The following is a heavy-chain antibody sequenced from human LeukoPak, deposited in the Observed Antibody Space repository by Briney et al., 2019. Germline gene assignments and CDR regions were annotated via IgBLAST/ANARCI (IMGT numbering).Heavy chain of an antibody. CDR2: IYPGDSDT. Sequence: GESLKISCKGSGYSFTSYWIGWVRQMPGKGLEWMGIIYPGDSDTRYSPSFQGQVTISADKSISTAYLQWSSLKASDTAMYYCARVSGPAASIDELLTAFFDYWGQGTLVTVSS. CDR3: ARVSGPAASIDELLTAFFDY. D-gene: IGHD2-2*01. CDR1: GYSFTSYW. V-gene: IGHV5-51*01. J-gene: IGHJ4*02.